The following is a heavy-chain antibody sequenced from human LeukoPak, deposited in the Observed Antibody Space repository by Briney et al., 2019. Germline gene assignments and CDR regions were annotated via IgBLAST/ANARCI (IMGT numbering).Heavy chain of an antibody. CDR3: ARATYISSRASQLGY. J-gene: IGHJ4*02. CDR2: ISAYNGNT. Sequence: ASVKVSCKASGYTFTSYGISWVRQAPGQGLEWMGWISAYNGNTNYAQKLQGRVTMTTDTSTSTAYMELRSLRSDDTAVYYCARATYISSRASQLGYWGQGTLVTVSS. V-gene: IGHV1-18*01. D-gene: IGHD6-13*01. CDR1: GYTFTSYG.